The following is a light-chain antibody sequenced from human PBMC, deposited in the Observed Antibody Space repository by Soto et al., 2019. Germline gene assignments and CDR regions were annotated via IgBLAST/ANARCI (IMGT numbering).Light chain of an antibody. CDR3: TSWTSSTTVM. V-gene: IGLV2-14*03. Sequence: QSALTQPASVSGSPGQSITISCTGTSSDIGAYNYVSWYQQHPGKAPKLMIYDVNIRPSGVSKRFSGSKSGNTASLTISGLQAEAEADYYCTSWTSSTTVMFGGGTKLTVL. J-gene: IGLJ3*02. CDR2: DVN. CDR1: SSDIGAYNY.